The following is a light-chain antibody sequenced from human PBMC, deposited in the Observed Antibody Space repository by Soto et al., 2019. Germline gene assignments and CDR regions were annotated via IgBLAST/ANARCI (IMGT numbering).Light chain of an antibody. CDR1: QSVSSSY. J-gene: IGKJ4*01. CDR2: GAS. CDR3: QQYGSSPLT. Sequence: IVLTQSPGTLSLSPGERATLSFTASQSVSSSYLAGYQQKPGQAPRLLIYGASSRATGIPDRFSGSGSGTDFTLTISRLEPEDFAVYYCQQYGSSPLTFGGGTKVDIK. V-gene: IGKV3-20*01.